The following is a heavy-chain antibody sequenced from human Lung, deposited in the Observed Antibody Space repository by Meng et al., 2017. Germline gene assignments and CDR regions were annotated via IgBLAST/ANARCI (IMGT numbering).Heavy chain of an antibody. J-gene: IGHJ4*02. CDR2: INHSGST. V-gene: IGHV4-34*01. D-gene: IGHD4-11*01. Sequence: VQLHQCGQGLFKPPETLSLTCVVSGGSLSDYYWSWIRQPPGKGLEWIGEINHSGSTNYNPSLESRATISVDTSQNNLSLKLSSVTAADSAVYYCARGPTTMAHDFDYWGQGTLVTVSS. CDR1: GGSLSDYY. CDR3: ARGPTTMAHDFDY.